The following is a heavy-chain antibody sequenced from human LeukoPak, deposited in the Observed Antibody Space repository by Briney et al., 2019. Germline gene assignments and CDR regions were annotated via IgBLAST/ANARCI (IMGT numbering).Heavy chain of an antibody. J-gene: IGHJ6*03. CDR1: GYTFNGYF. Sequence: GASVKVSCKASGYTFNGYFIHWVRQAPGQGLEWMGWINPNSGGTNYAQKFQGRVAMTRDTSISTVYMELSRLRSDDTAVYYCARDLPSGYSYGDYYMDVWGKGTTVTVSS. CDR3: ARDLPSGYSYGDYYMDV. D-gene: IGHD5-18*01. V-gene: IGHV1-2*02. CDR2: INPNSGGT.